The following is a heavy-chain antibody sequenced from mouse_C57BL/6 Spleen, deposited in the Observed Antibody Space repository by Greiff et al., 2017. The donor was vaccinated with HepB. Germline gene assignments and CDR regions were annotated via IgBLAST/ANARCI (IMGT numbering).Heavy chain of an antibody. V-gene: IGHV1-81*01. Sequence: QVQLQQSGAELARPGASVKLSCKASGYTFTSYGISWVKQRTGQGLEWIGEIYPRSGNTYYNEKFRGKATLTADKSSSTAYMELRSLTSEDSAVYFCVGYYDYDDAYWGQGTLVTVSA. CDR2: IYPRSGNT. CDR1: GYTFTSYG. D-gene: IGHD2-4*01. CDR3: VGYYDYDDAY. J-gene: IGHJ3*01.